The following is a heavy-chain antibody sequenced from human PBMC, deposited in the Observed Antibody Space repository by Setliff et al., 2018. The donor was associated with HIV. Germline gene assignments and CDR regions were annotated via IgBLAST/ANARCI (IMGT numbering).Heavy chain of an antibody. CDR3: AGAPTGELDF. Sequence: PETLSLTCNVSGGSLSNYYCGWIRQSPGKGLEWIGHYYATVSTNYNPSLKRRVTISLDTSNDRFSLRLSSVTAADTAVYYCAGAPTGELDFWGQGTLVTVSS. V-gene: IGHV4-4*08. CDR2: YYATVST. CDR1: GGSLSNYY. D-gene: IGHD7-27*01. J-gene: IGHJ4*02.